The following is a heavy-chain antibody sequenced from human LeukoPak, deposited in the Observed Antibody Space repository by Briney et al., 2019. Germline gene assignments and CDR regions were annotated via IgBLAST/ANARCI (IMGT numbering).Heavy chain of an antibody. V-gene: IGHV3-30-3*01. CDR3: AREGYYGSGSPPSLYFDY. CDR2: ISYDGSNK. CDR1: GFTFSSYA. Sequence: PGRSLRLSCAASGFTFSSYAMHWVRQAPGKGLEWVAVISYDGSNKYYADSVKGRFTISRDNFRSTLYLQMNSLRPEDTAIYYCAREGYYGSGSPPSLYFDYWGQGTLVTVSS. J-gene: IGHJ4*02. D-gene: IGHD3-10*01.